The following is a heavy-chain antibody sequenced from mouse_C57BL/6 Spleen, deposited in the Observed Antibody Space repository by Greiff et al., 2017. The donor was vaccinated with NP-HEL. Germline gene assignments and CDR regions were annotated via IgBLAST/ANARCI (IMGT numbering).Heavy chain of an antibody. CDR3: ARLGYGSSYRYWYFDV. Sequence: VQLQQPGAELVKPGASVKLSCKASGYTFTSYWMHWVKQRPGQGLEWIGMIHPNSGSTNYNEKFKSKATLTVDKSSSTAYMQLSSLTSEDSAVYYCARLGYGSSYRYWYFDVWGTGTTVTVSS. CDR1: GYTFTSYW. CDR2: IHPNSGST. J-gene: IGHJ1*03. D-gene: IGHD1-1*01. V-gene: IGHV1-64*01.